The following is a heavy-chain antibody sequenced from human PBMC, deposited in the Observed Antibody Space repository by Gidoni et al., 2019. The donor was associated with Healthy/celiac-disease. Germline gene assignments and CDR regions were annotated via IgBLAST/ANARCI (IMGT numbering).Heavy chain of an antibody. Sequence: LEWMGWISAYNGNTNYAQKLQDRVTMTTDTSTSTAYMELRSLRSDDTAVYYCARDRPDYDSSGYYYYYGMDVWGQGTTVTVSS. J-gene: IGHJ6*02. D-gene: IGHD3-22*01. CDR2: ISAYNGNT. CDR3: ARDRPDYDSSGYYYYYGMDV. V-gene: IGHV1-18*01.